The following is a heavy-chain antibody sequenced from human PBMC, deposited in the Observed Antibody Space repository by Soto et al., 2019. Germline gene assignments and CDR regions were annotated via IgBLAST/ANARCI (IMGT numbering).Heavy chain of an antibody. CDR1: GDSISSYY. CDR2: IYYSGEH. CDR3: ARVQGGEFLKGSGMDV. J-gene: IGHJ6*02. Sequence: QVQLQESGPGLVKPSETLALTCTVSGDSISSYYWSWIRLSPGKGLEWIGFIYYSGEHNYNPSVKSRVTISVDRTKNQFSLKLSSVTAADTSVYYCARVQGGEFLKGSGMDVWGQGTTVTVSS. D-gene: IGHD3-10*01. V-gene: IGHV4-59*01.